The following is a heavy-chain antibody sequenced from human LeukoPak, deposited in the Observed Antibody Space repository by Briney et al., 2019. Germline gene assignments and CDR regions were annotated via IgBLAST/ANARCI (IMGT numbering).Heavy chain of an antibody. CDR3: ARHVVVRSEEDVLLWFGEFVWFDP. V-gene: IGHV5-10-1*01. CDR1: GYSFTSYW. D-gene: IGHD3-10*01. Sequence: PGESLKISCKGSGYSFTSYWIGWVRQMPGKGLEWMGRIDPSDSYTNYSPSFQGHVTISADKSISTAYLQWSSLKASDTAMYYCARHVVVRSEEDVLLWFGEFVWFDPWGQGTLVTVSS. CDR2: IDPSDSYT. J-gene: IGHJ5*02.